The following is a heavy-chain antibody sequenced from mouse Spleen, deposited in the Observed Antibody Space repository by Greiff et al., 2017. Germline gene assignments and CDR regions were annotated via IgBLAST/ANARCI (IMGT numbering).Heavy chain of an antibody. CDR3: AREALL. J-gene: IGHJ2*01. CDR1: GFTFSSYA. Sequence: EVKLMESGGGLVKPGGSLKLSCAASGFTFSSYAMSWVRQTPEKRLEWVATISSGGSYTYYPDSVKGRFTISRDNAKNTLYLQMSSLRSEDTAMYYCAREALLWGQGTTLTVSS. CDR2: ISSGGSYT. V-gene: IGHV5-9-1*01. D-gene: IGHD1-1*01.